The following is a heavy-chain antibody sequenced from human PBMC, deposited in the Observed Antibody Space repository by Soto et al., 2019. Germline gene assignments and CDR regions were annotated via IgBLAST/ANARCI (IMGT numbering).Heavy chain of an antibody. J-gene: IGHJ4*02. D-gene: IGHD7-27*01. CDR3: ATDVVRSTGGDS. CDR2: IIPISSRT. V-gene: IGHV1-69*01. Sequence: QVQLVQSGAEVKELGSSVKVSCKTSGGTFTTSSFVWVRQGPGQGLEWMGGIIPISSRTNFAPKFQGRVTFTADESARTVYMELSSLRSEDAALYYCATDVVRSTGGDSWGQGTLVTVSS. CDR1: GGTFTTSS.